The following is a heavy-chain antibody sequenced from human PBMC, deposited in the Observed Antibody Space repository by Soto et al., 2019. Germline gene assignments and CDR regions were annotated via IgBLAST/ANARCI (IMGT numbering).Heavy chain of an antibody. CDR3: AREGYCSGGSCQPFDYYYGMDV. J-gene: IGHJ6*02. Sequence: QVQLVQSGAEVKKPGASVKVSCKASGYTFTSYYMHWVRQAPGQGLEWMGIINPSGGSTSYAQKYQGRVTMTRDTSTSTVYMELSSLRSEDTAVYYCAREGYCSGGSCQPFDYYYGMDVWGQGTTVTVSS. CDR2: INPSGGST. D-gene: IGHD2-15*01. V-gene: IGHV1-46*01. CDR1: GYTFTSYY.